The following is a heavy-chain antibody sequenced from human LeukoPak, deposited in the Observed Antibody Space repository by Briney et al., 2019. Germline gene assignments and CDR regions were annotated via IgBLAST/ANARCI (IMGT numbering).Heavy chain of an antibody. CDR2: ISAYNGNT. CDR1: GYTFTSYG. CDR3: ARDIPTAMVPHFFNY. J-gene: IGHJ4*02. Sequence: ASVKVSCKASGYTFTSYGISWVRQAPGQGLEWMEWISAYNGNTNYVQKLQGRVTMTTDTSTSTAYMELRSLRSDNTAVYYCARDIPTAMVPHFFNYWGQGTLVTVSS. V-gene: IGHV1-18*01. D-gene: IGHD5-18*01.